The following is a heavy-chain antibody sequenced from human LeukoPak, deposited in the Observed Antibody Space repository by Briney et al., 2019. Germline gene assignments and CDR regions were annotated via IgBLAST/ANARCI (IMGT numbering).Heavy chain of an antibody. D-gene: IGHD3-10*01. CDR3: ARLGLGSGSSCDY. Sequence: GESLKISCKVSGDNFASYRIGWVRQMPGKGLEWMGFIYPGDSETKNSPSFQGQVTMSAGKSISTAYLQWSSLKASDTAIYYCARLGLGSGSSCDYWGQGTLVIVSS. CDR1: GDNFASYR. V-gene: IGHV5-51*01. CDR2: IYPGDSET. J-gene: IGHJ4*02.